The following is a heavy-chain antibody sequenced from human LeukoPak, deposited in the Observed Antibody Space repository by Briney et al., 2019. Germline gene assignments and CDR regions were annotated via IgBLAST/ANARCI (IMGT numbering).Heavy chain of an antibody. D-gene: IGHD3-10*01. CDR3: ARQGVRGVPNWFDP. V-gene: IGHV4-38-2*02. Sequence: SETLSLTCTVSGYSISSGNYWGWIRQPPGKGLEWIGSIYHSGSTYYNPSLKSRVTISVDTSKNQFSLKLSSVTAADTAVYYCARQGVRGVPNWFDPWGQGTLVTVSS. CDR1: GYSISSGNY. J-gene: IGHJ5*02. CDR2: IYHSGST.